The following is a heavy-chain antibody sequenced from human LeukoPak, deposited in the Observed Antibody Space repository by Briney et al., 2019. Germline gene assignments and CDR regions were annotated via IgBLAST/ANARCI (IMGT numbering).Heavy chain of an antibody. CDR1: GFTFSSYW. CDR3: ASGPYWYFDL. J-gene: IGHJ2*01. CDR2: INSDGSST. V-gene: IGHV3-74*01. Sequence: GGSLRLSCTASGFTFSSYWMHWVRQAPGKGLVWVSRINSDGSSTRYADSVKGRFTISRDNAKNTLYLQMNSLRAEDTAVYYCASGPYWYFDLRGRGTLVTVSS.